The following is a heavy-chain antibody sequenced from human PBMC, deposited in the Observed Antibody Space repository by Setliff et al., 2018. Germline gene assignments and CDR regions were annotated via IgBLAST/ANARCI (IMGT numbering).Heavy chain of an antibody. CDR3: ASSFYDSPVFDP. D-gene: IGHD3-22*01. Sequence: SETLSLTCTVSGGSISSSSYYWGWIRQPPGKGLEWIGSIYYSGSTYYNPSLKSRVTISVDTSKNQFSLKLSSVTAADTAVYYCASSFYDSPVFDPWGQGTLVTVSS. V-gene: IGHV4-39*01. CDR1: GGSISSSSYY. J-gene: IGHJ5*02. CDR2: IYYSGST.